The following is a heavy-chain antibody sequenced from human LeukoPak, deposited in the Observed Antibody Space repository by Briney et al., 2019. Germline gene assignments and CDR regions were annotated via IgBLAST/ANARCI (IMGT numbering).Heavy chain of an antibody. D-gene: IGHD5-24*01. CDR1: GGSFSGYF. J-gene: IGHJ4*02. V-gene: IGHV4-34*01. Sequence: SETLSLTCAVYGGSFSGYFWNWIRQPPGKGLEGIGEINHRGSTNDNPSLRSRVTISIDTSKNQFSLKVRSVTAADTAVYYCARGEEMATIRWSDWGQGTLVTVSS. CDR2: INHRGST. CDR3: ARGEEMATIRWSD.